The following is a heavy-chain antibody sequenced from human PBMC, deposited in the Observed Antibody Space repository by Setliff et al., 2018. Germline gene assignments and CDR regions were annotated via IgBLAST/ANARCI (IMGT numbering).Heavy chain of an antibody. CDR1: GGSFSGYY. D-gene: IGHD3-22*01. CDR2: IDQSGIT. CDR3: ARGRRITMIVVPPGVFDI. Sequence: SETLSLTCAVYGGSFSGYYWSWIRQPPGKGPEWIGEIDQSGITNYNPSLKSRVTMSIDTSKNQFSLRLSSVTATDTAVYYCARGRRITMIVVPPGVFDIWGQGTMVTVSS. J-gene: IGHJ3*02. V-gene: IGHV4-34*01.